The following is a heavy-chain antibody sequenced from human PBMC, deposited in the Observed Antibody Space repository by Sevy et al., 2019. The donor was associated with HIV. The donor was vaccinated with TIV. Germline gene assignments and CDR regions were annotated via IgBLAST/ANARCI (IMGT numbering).Heavy chain of an antibody. CDR1: GGSISSYY. CDR3: ARVGVVVRGVINYYYYYYMDV. CDR2: IYYSGST. V-gene: IGHV4-59*01. Sequence: SETLSLTCTVSGGSISSYYWSWIRQPPGKGLEWIGYIYYSGSTNYNPSLKSRVTISVDTSKNPFSLKLSSVTAADTAVYYCARVGVVVRGVINYYYYYYMDVWGKGTTVTVSS. J-gene: IGHJ6*03. D-gene: IGHD3-10*01.